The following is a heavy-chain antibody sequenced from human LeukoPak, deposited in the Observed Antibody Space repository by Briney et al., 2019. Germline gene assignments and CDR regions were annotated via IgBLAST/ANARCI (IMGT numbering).Heavy chain of an antibody. V-gene: IGHV3-21*01. J-gene: IGHJ5*02. CDR1: GFTFSSYS. Sequence: GGPLRLSCAASGFTFSSYSMNWVRQAPGKGLEWVSSISSSSSYIYYADSVKGRFTISRDNAKNSLYLQMNSLRAEDTAVYYCARRIAAAGGFDPWGQGTLVTVSS. CDR2: ISSSSSYI. CDR3: ARRIAAAGGFDP. D-gene: IGHD6-13*01.